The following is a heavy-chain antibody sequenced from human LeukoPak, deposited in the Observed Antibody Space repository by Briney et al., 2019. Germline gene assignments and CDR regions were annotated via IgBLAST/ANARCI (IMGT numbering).Heavy chain of an antibody. D-gene: IGHD3-3*01. V-gene: IGHV5-51*01. Sequence: GESLKISCKTSGYNFTNYWIAWVRQMPGKGLEWMGIVYPRDSDTRFSPSFQGQVTFSADKSISIAYLQWSRLQASDTTMYYCARHVVRYYDFWSAYSDVWGQGTMVTVSS. CDR3: ARHVVRYYDFWSAYSDV. J-gene: IGHJ3*01. CDR1: GYNFTNYW. CDR2: VYPRDSDT.